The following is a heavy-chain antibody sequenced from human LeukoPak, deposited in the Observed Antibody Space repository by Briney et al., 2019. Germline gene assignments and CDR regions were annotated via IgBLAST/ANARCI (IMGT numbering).Heavy chain of an antibody. V-gene: IGHV3-30*04. CDR1: GFTFSTYA. Sequence: PGRSLRLSCAASGFTFSTYAMHWVRQAPGKRLEWVAVISYDGSNKYYADSVKGRFTISRDNSKNTLYLQMDSLRAEDTAVYYCARDQGYSSGWHAFFGYWGQGTLVTVSS. CDR3: ARDQGYSSGWHAFFGY. D-gene: IGHD6-19*01. J-gene: IGHJ4*02. CDR2: ISYDGSNK.